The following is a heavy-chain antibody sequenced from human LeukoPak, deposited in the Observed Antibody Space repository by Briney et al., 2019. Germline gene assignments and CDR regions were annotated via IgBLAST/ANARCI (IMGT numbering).Heavy chain of an antibody. CDR2: INHNAEMI. V-gene: IGHV3-48*02. Sequence: GGSLRLSCEASGFPFSSYVTSWVRQAPGKGLEWIAYINHNAEMILYPDFVKGRFTISRDNAKNSLYLQMTALRDEDTAIYYCARDHDWAFDLWGQGTLVTVSS. CDR1: GFPFSSYV. D-gene: IGHD3-9*01. CDR3: ARDHDWAFDL. J-gene: IGHJ4*02.